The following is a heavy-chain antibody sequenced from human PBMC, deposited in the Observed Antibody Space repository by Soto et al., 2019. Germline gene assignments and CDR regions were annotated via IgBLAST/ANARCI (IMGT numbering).Heavy chain of an antibody. V-gene: IGHV1-8*01. J-gene: IGHJ5*02. D-gene: IGHD2-15*01. CDR3: ARGLADIVVVLAATFGGDWFDP. Sequence: QVQLVQSGAEVKKPGASVKVSCKASGYTFTSYDINWVRQATGQGLEWMGWMNPNSGNTGYAQKFQGRVTMTRNTSISTAYMELSSLRSEDTAEHYCARGLADIVVVLAATFGGDWFDPWGQGTLVTVSS. CDR1: GYTFTSYD. CDR2: MNPNSGNT.